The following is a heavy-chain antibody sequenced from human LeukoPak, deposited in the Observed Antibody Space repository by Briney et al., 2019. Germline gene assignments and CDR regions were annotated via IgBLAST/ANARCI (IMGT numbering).Heavy chain of an antibody. CDR2: IIPILGIA. Sequence: SVKVSCKASGGTFSSYAISWVRQAPGQGLEWMGRIIPILGIANYAQKFQGRVTITADKSTSTAYMELSSLRSEDTAVYYCARRPYSSGWYGWFDPWGQGTLVTVSS. J-gene: IGHJ5*02. D-gene: IGHD6-19*01. CDR1: GGTFSSYA. CDR3: ARRPYSSGWYGWFDP. V-gene: IGHV1-69*04.